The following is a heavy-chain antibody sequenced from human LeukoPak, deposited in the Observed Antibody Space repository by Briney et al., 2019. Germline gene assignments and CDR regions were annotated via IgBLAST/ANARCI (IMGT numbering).Heavy chain of an antibody. D-gene: IGHD3-22*01. CDR2: INSDGSST. Sequence: GGSLRLSCAASGFTFSSYSMNWVRQAPGKGLVWVSRINSDGSSTSYADSVKGRFTISRDNAKSTLYLQMNSLRAEDTAVYYCARVATYYDSSGYNSGYFDYWGQGTLVTVSS. V-gene: IGHV3-74*01. CDR1: GFTFSSYS. CDR3: ARVATYYDSSGYNSGYFDY. J-gene: IGHJ4*02.